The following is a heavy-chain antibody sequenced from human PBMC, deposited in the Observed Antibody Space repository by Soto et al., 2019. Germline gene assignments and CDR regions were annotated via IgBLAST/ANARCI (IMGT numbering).Heavy chain of an antibody. CDR3: ARESDVLFGGVLFDY. CDR1: GYTFTSYA. D-gene: IGHD3-16*01. Sequence: QVQLLQSGAEVKKPGASVQVSCKASGYTFTSYAMNWVRQAPGQRLEWMGWINAGNGNTKYSQKFQGRVTITRDTSASTDYMELSSLRSEDTAVYYCARESDVLFGGVLFDYWGQGTLVTVSS. V-gene: IGHV1-3*01. J-gene: IGHJ4*02. CDR2: INAGNGNT.